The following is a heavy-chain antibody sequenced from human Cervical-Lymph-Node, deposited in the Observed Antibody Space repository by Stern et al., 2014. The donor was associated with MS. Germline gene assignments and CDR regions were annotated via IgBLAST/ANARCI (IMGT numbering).Heavy chain of an antibody. Sequence: VQLVESGGGVVQPGRSLRLSCIASGFTFSNYGMHWVRQAPGKGLWGVATIWHDGSKTYYADSVRGRFTISRDNSKNTLSLQMNSLRVDDTAVYYCVRDWSSNAYKSEDYWGQGTLVTVSS. CDR2: IWHDGSKT. V-gene: IGHV3-33*01. D-gene: IGHD4-11*01. J-gene: IGHJ4*02. CDR3: VRDWSSNAYKSEDY. CDR1: GFTFSNYG.